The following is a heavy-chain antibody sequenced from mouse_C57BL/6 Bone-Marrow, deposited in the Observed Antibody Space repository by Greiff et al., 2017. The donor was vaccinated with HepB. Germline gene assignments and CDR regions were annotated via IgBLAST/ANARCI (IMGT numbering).Heavy chain of an antibody. CDR1: GYTFTDYE. D-gene: IGHD2-5*01. CDR2: IDPETGGT. Sequence: VQLQQSGAELVRPGASVTLSCKASGYTFTDYEMHWVKQTPVHGLEWIGAIDPETGGTAYNQKFKGKAILTADISSSTAYMELRSLTSEDSAVYYCTRGVYSNYGDYWGQGTTLTVSS. V-gene: IGHV1-15*01. J-gene: IGHJ2*01. CDR3: TRGVYSNYGDY.